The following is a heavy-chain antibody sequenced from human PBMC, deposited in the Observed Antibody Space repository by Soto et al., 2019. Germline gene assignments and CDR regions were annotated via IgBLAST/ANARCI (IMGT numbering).Heavy chain of an antibody. CDR3: AKGGNGYSSSWGPPPPFDY. J-gene: IGHJ4*02. CDR2: ISWNSGSI. V-gene: IGHV3-9*01. D-gene: IGHD6-6*01. CDR1: GFTFDDYA. Sequence: EVQLVESGGGLVQPGRSLRLSCAASGFTFDDYAMHWVRQAPGKGLEWVSGISWNSGSIGYADSVKGRFTISRDNAKNSLYLQMNSLRAEGTALYYCAKGGNGYSSSWGPPPPFDYWGQGTLVTVSS.